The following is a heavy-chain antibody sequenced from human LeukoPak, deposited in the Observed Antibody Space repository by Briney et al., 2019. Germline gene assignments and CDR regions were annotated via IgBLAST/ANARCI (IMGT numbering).Heavy chain of an antibody. CDR2: ITGSGDNT. CDR1: GFTFNNYA. V-gene: IGHV3-23*01. J-gene: IGHJ6*02. CDR3: AKDMNYGSGSPYYFYGMDV. D-gene: IGHD3-10*01. Sequence: GGSLRLSCAASGFTFNNYAMNWVRQAPGKGLEWVSGITGSGDNTHYADSLKGRFTLSRDISKNTLYLQMNSLRAEDTAVYYCAKDMNYGSGSPYYFYGMDVWGQGTTVTVSS.